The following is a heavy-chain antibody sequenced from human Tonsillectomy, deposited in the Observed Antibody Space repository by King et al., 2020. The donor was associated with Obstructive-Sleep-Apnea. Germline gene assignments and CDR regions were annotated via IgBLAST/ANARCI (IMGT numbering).Heavy chain of an antibody. V-gene: IGHV4-34*01. CDR3: ARGASVRYKRRQGFCGMDV. Sequence: VQLQQWGAGLLKPSETLSLTCAVYGGSFSGYYLSWIRQPPGKGREWSGEINHSGSTNYNPSLKSRVTISVDTSKNQFSLKLSSVTTADTAVYYCARGASVRYKRRQGFCGMDVWGQGTTVTVSS. J-gene: IGHJ6*02. CDR1: GGSFSGYY. D-gene: IGHD1-14*01. CDR2: INHSGST.